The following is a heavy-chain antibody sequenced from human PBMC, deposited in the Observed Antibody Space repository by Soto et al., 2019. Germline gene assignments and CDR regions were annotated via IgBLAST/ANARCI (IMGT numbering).Heavy chain of an antibody. Sequence: ASVKVSCKASGYTFTSYDINWVRQATGQGLEWMGWMNPNSGNTGYAQKFQGRVTMTRNTSISTAYMELSSLRSEDTAVYYCARSYSYGSYWYFDLWGRGTLVTVYS. CDR1: GYTFTSYD. CDR2: MNPNSGNT. J-gene: IGHJ2*01. V-gene: IGHV1-8*01. CDR3: ARSYSYGSYWYFDL. D-gene: IGHD5-18*01.